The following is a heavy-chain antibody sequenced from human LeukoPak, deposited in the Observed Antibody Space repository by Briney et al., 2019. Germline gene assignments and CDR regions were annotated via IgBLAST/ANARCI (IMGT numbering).Heavy chain of an antibody. CDR1: GCSISSGYY. CDR3: ARDAGTNSGSYPGRYNWFDP. CDR2: IYHSGNT. V-gene: IGHV4-38-2*02. Sequence: SETLSLTCTVSGCSISSGYYWGWIRQPPGKGLEWIANIYHSGNTYYNPSLKSRVTISVDTSRNQFSLKLSSVTAADTAVYYCARDAGTNSGSYPGRYNWFDPWGQGTLVTVSS. J-gene: IGHJ5*02. D-gene: IGHD3-10*01.